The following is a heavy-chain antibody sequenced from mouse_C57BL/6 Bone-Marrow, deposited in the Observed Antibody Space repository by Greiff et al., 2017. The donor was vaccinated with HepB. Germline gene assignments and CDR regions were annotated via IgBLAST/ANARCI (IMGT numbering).Heavy chain of an antibody. CDR1: GFTFSDYY. D-gene: IGHD1-1*01. J-gene: IGHJ4*01. Sequence: EVKVVESGGGLVQPGGSLKLSCAASGFTFSDYYMYWVRQTPEKRLEWVAYISNGGGSTYYPDTVKGRFTISRDNAKNTLYLQMSRLKSEDTAMYYCARQNYGSSYYPYAMDYWGQGTSVTVSS. CDR2: ISNGGGST. CDR3: ARQNYGSSYYPYAMDY. V-gene: IGHV5-12*01.